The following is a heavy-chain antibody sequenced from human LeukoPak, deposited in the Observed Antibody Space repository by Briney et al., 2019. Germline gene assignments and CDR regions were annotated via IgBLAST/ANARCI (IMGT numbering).Heavy chain of an antibody. V-gene: IGHV3-23*01. Sequence: GGSLRLSCAASGFTFSSYGMSWVRQAPGKGLEWVSAISGSGGSTYYADSVKGRFTISRDNSKNTLYLQMNSLRAEDTAVYYCAKMGLITMILSDWGQGTLVTVSS. CDR3: AKMGLITMILSD. CDR1: GFTFSSYG. D-gene: IGHD3-22*01. CDR2: ISGSGGST. J-gene: IGHJ4*02.